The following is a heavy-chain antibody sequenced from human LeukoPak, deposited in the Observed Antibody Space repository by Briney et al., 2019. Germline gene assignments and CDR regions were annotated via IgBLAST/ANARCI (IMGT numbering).Heavy chain of an antibody. Sequence: GGSLRLSCAASGFTFSSYSMNWVRQAPGKGLEWASSISSSSSYIYYADSVKGRFTISRDNAKNSLYLQMNSLRAEDTAVYYCARDGFYGDYAPGYWGQGTLVTVSS. V-gene: IGHV3-21*01. CDR3: ARDGFYGDYAPGY. D-gene: IGHD4-17*01. J-gene: IGHJ4*02. CDR1: GFTFSSYS. CDR2: ISSSSSYI.